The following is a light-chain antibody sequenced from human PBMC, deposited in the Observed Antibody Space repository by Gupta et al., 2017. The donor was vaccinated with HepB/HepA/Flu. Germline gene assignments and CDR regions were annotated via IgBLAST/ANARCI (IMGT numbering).Light chain of an antibody. V-gene: IGLV3-1*01. CDR1: KLGDKY. CDR2: QSN. J-gene: IGLJ2*01. CDR3: QAWNRSTGVV. Sequence: SYELTQTASVSVSPGQTANFTCSGYKLGDKYFYWYQQKSGQSPVLVIYQSNKPPSGVPERFSGSNSGTTAALTSSGTQAMDEDYYYCQAWNRSTGVVFGGGTKLTVL.